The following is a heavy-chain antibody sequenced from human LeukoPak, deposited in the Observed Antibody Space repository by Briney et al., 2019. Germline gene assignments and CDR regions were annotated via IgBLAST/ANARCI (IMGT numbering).Heavy chain of an antibody. J-gene: IGHJ4*02. Sequence: GGSLRLSCAASGFTFSSHNMNWVRQAPGKGLEWVSYISSGSGTIYYADSVKGRFTISRDNAKNSLYLQMNSLRAEDTALYYCARDSNDYVWGTYPYYFDHWGQGTLATVSS. CDR2: ISSGSGTI. D-gene: IGHD3-16*01. CDR1: GFTFSSHN. V-gene: IGHV3-48*01. CDR3: ARDSNDYVWGTYPYYFDH.